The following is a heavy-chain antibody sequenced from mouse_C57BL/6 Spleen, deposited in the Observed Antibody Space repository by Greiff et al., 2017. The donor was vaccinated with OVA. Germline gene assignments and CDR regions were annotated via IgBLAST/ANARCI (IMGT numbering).Heavy chain of an antibody. CDR3: ARSDDYDAMDY. CDR2: IAPNRGGT. V-gene: IGHV1-72*01. Sequence: QVQLQQSGAELVKPGASVKLSCKASGYTFTSYWMHWVKQRPGRGLEWIGRIAPNRGGTKYNEKFKSKATLTVDKPSSTAYMQLSSLTSEDSAVYYCARSDDYDAMDYWGQGTSVTFSS. CDR1: GYTFTSYW. J-gene: IGHJ4*01.